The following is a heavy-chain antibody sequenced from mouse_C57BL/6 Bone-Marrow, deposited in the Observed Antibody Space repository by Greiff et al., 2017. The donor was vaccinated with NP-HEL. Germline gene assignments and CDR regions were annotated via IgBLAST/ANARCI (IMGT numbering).Heavy chain of an antibody. J-gene: IGHJ3*01. CDR3: ARGWHSSGYVCLVAY. V-gene: IGHV1-7*01. D-gene: IGHD3-1*01. CDR2: INPSSGYT. CDR1: GYTFTSYW. Sequence: QVQLQQSGAELAKPGASVKLSCKASGYTFTSYWMHWVKQRPGQGLEWIGYINPSSGYTKYNQKFKDKATLTADKSSSTAYMQLSSLTYEDSAVYYCARGWHSSGYVCLVAYWGQGTLVTVSA.